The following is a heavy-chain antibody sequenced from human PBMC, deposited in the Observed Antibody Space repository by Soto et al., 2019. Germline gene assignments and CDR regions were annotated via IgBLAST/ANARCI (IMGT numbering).Heavy chain of an antibody. D-gene: IGHD3-22*01. CDR3: ARVGYYDSSGYPLPGNDDVFDI. CDR1: GYTFTSYA. Sequence: ASVKVSCKASGYTFTSYAMHWVRQAPGQRLEWMGWINAGNGNTKYSQKFQGRVTITRDTSTSTVYMELSSLRSEDTAVYYCARVGYYDSSGYPLPGNDDVFDIWGQGTMVTGS. V-gene: IGHV1-3*01. CDR2: INAGNGNT. J-gene: IGHJ3*02.